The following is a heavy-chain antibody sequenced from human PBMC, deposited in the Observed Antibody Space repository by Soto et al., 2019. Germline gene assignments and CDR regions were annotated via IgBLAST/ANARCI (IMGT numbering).Heavy chain of an antibody. CDR2: IYPGDSDT. CDR3: ARTSADGKYYYGMDV. Sequence: GESLKISCKGSGYSFTSYWIGWVLQMPWKGLEWMGIIYPGDSDTRYSPSFQGQVTTSADKSISTAYLQWSSLKASDTAMYYCARTSADGKYYYGMDVWGQGTTVTVSS. V-gene: IGHV5-51*01. CDR1: GYSFTSYW. J-gene: IGHJ6*02. D-gene: IGHD6-13*01.